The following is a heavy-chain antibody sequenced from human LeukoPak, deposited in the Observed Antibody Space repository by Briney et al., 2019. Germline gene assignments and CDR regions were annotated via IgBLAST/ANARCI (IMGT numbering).Heavy chain of an antibody. CDR3: ATIYSSSGDY. Sequence: GGSLRLSCAASGFTFSDYYMSWIRQAPGKGLEWVSSISSSSSYIYYADSVKGRFTISRDNAKNSLYLQMNSLRAEDTAVYYCATIYSSSGDYWGQGTLVTVSS. J-gene: IGHJ4*02. D-gene: IGHD6-6*01. CDR2: ISSSSSYI. CDR1: GFTFSDYY. V-gene: IGHV3-11*06.